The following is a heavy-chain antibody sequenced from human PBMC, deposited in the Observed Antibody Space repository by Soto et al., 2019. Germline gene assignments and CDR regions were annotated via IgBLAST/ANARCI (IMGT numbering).Heavy chain of an antibody. V-gene: IGHV3-9*01. Sequence: SLRLSCAASGFSFNEHAIHWVRQAPGKGLEWVSGISWNSGDMVFADSVKGRFSISRDNAKNSVYLQMNSLRAEDTALYYCARRWKGLVRAFDIWGQGTMVTVSS. CDR2: ISWNSGDM. CDR1: GFSFNEHA. J-gene: IGHJ3*02. CDR3: ARRWKGLVRAFDI. D-gene: IGHD3-9*01.